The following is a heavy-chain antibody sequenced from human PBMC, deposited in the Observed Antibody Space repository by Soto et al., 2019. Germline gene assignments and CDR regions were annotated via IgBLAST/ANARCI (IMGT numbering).Heavy chain of an antibody. CDR1: GFTFTNYD. Sequence: EVQLVESGGGLVQPGGSLRLSCAASGFTFTNYDIYWVRQAPGKGLEWVSAIGTAGDTYYSDSVKGRFTISREDAKSSVYLQMTSLSAGDTAFYFCARDLDDRYNGSMDVWGQGTTVTVSS. V-gene: IGHV3-13*01. CDR2: IGTAGDT. D-gene: IGHD5-12*01. CDR3: ARDLDDRYNGSMDV. J-gene: IGHJ6*02.